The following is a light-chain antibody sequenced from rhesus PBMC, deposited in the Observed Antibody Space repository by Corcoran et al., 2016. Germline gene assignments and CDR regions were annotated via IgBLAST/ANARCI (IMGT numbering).Light chain of an antibody. J-gene: IGLJ1*01. Sequence: QAALTQPRSVSGSLGQSVTISCTGTSSDVGGYNFVSWYQQHPGTAPKLLIYEVNQRPSGVSDRFSGSKSGNTASLTISGLQAEDEADFFCCSYAGSFFVYIFGSGTRLTVL. CDR3: CSYAGSFFVYI. CDR2: EVN. CDR1: SSDVGGYNF. V-gene: IGLV2-32*01.